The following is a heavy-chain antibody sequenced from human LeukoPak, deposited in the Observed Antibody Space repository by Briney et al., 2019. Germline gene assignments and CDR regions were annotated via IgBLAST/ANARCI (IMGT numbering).Heavy chain of an antibody. J-gene: IGHJ5*02. D-gene: IGHD3-9*01. CDR2: IYYSGIT. CDR1: GGSISSGGYY. Sequence: SQTLSLTCTVSGGSISSGGYYWSWIRQHPGKGLEWIGYIYYSGITYYNPSLKSRVTISVDTSKTQFSLKLSSVTAADTAVYYCAGLELRYFLDPWGQGTLVTVSS. CDR3: AGLELRYFLDP. V-gene: IGHV4-31*03.